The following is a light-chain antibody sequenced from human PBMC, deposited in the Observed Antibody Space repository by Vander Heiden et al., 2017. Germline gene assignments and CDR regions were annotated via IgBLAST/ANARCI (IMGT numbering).Light chain of an antibody. Sequence: NFMLTQPHPVSESPGKTVTLSCTGSSGSIASNYVKWYQQRPGSAPTTVIYEDNQRPSGVPDRFFGSIDSSSNSASLTISGLKTEDEADYYCQSYDSSNQGVFGGGTKLTVL. CDR1: SGSIASNY. CDR3: QSYDSSNQGV. J-gene: IGLJ3*02. V-gene: IGLV6-57*02. CDR2: EDN.